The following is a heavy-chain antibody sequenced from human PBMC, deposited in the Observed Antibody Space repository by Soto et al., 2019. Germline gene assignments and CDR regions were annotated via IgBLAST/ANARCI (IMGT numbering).Heavy chain of an antibody. D-gene: IGHD2-15*01. Sequence: PSETLSLTCTVSGGSISSSSYYWGWIRQPPGKGLEWIGSIYYSGSTYYNPSLKSRVTISVDTSKNQFSLKLSSVTAADTAVYYCARQRESYWSGGSCHPNWFDPWGQGTLVTV. CDR3: ARQRESYWSGGSCHPNWFDP. V-gene: IGHV4-39*01. CDR2: IYYSGST. CDR1: GGSISSSSYY. J-gene: IGHJ5*02.